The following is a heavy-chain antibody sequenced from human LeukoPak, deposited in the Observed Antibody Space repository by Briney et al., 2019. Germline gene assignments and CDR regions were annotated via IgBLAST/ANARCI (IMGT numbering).Heavy chain of an antibody. CDR3: ARGRLAYCGGDCPLSHYYYYMDV. CDR1: GYTFTGYY. J-gene: IGHJ6*03. Sequence: ASVKVSCKASGYTFTGYYMHWVRQAPGQGLEWMGWINPNSGGTNYAQKFRGRVTMTRDTSISTAYMELSRLRSDDTAVYYCARGRLAYCGGDCPLSHYYYYMDVWGKGTTVTISS. CDR2: INPNSGGT. V-gene: IGHV1-2*02. D-gene: IGHD2-21*02.